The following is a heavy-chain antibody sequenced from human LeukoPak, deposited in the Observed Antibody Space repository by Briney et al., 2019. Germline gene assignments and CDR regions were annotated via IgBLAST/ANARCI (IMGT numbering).Heavy chain of an antibody. CDR1: GGSFSGYY. D-gene: IGHD6-13*01. J-gene: IGHJ4*02. V-gene: IGHV4-34*01. CDR2: INHSGST. Sequence: PSETLSLTCAAYGGSFSGYYWSWIRQPPGKGLEWIGEINHSGSTNYNPSLKNRVTISVDTSKNQFSLKLSSVTAADTAVYYCARDSSSWYYFDYWGQGTLVTVSS. CDR3: ARDSSSWYYFDY.